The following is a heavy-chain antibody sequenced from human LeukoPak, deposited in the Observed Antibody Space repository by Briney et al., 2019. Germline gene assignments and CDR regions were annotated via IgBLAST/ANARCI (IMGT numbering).Heavy chain of an antibody. Sequence: GGSLRLSCAASGFTFSSDVMHWGREAPGKGLEWVTCIRSDGSNKYYADSLKVRFTISRDNSRNTLYLQMNSLRTEDTAVYYCAKDLGYNDDYWGQGTLVTVSS. CDR1: GFTFSSDV. V-gene: IGHV3-30*02. CDR2: IRSDGSNK. J-gene: IGHJ4*02. CDR3: AKDLGYNDDY. D-gene: IGHD5-24*01.